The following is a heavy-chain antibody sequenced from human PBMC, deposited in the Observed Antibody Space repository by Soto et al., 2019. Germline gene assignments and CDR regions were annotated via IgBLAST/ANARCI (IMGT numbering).Heavy chain of an antibody. V-gene: IGHV3-30-3*01. D-gene: IGHD2-15*01. CDR3: ARGDVVVAVTLSRKDYYYYGMDV. J-gene: IGHJ6*02. Sequence: QVQLVESGGGVVQPGRSLRLSCAASGFTFSSYAMHWVRQAPGKGLEWVAVISYDGSNKYYADSVKGRFTISRDNSKNTLYLQMNSLRAEDTAVYYCARGDVVVAVTLSRKDYYYYGMDVWGQGTTVTVSS. CDR1: GFTFSSYA. CDR2: ISYDGSNK.